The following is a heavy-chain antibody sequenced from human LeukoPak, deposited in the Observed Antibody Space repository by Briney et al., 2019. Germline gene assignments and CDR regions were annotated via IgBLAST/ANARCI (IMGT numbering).Heavy chain of an antibody. Sequence: ASVKVSCKASGYTFTSYGIRWVRQAPGQGLEWMGWICAYNGNTNYAQKLQGRVTMTTGTSTSKAYMELRSLRSDDTAVYYCARAEGHGSIGGFDPWGQGTLVTVSS. CDR3: ARAEGHGSIGGFDP. V-gene: IGHV1-18*01. CDR1: GYTFTSYG. D-gene: IGHD3-3*02. J-gene: IGHJ5*02. CDR2: ICAYNGNT.